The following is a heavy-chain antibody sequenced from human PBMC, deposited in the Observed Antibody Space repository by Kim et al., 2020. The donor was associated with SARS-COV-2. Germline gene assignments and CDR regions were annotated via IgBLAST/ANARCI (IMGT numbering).Heavy chain of an antibody. J-gene: IGHJ4*02. CDR1: GFTFSNFG. CDR3: ARSQDFNY. Sequence: GGSLRLSCTGAGFTFSNFGMNWVRQAPGKGLEWVSGITNSGGTHYADSVKGRFTISRDNSKNTMYLQMNSLRAEDAAVYYCARSQDFNYWGQGTLVTVSS. CDR2: ITNSGGT. V-gene: IGHV3-23*01.